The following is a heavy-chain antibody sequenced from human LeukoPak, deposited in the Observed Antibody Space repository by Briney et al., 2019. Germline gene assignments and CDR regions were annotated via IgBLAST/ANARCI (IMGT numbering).Heavy chain of an antibody. Sequence: GGSLRLSCAASGFTFSSYWMHWVRQAPGKGLVWVSRIDSDGSSTSHADSVEGRFTISRDNAKNTLYLQMNSLRAEDTAVYYCAREYSGSYLWAQGTLVTVSS. CDR3: AREYSGSYL. J-gene: IGHJ4*02. D-gene: IGHD1-26*01. CDR1: GFTFSSYW. CDR2: IDSDGSST. V-gene: IGHV3-74*01.